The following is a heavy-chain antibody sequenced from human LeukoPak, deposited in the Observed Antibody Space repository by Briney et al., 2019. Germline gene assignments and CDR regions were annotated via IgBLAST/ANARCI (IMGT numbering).Heavy chain of an antibody. CDR1: GGFFSGYY. V-gene: IGHV4-34*01. J-gene: IGHJ4*02. D-gene: IGHD1-1*01. Sequence: SETLSLTCAVYGGFFSGYYWSWIRQPPGKGLEWIGEINHSGSTNYNPSLKSRVTISVDTSKNQFSLKLSSVTAADTAVYYCARSVAPGTTGTTLGIDYWGQGTLVTVSS. CDR3: ARSVAPGTTGTTLGIDY. CDR2: INHSGST.